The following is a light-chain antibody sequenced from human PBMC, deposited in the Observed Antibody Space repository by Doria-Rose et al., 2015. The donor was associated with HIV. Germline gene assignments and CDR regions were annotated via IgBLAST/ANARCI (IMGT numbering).Light chain of an antibody. CDR2: DGS. V-gene: IGKV3-20*01. Sequence: EIVMTQSPGTLSLSPGERATLSCRASQSFSSTYLAWYQQKPGQAPSLLIYDGSTRATGIPDRFSASGSGTDFTLTTNRLEPEDFALYYCHQYGTSWTFGQRTKVEI. J-gene: IGKJ1*01. CDR1: QSFSSTY. CDR3: HQYGTSWT.